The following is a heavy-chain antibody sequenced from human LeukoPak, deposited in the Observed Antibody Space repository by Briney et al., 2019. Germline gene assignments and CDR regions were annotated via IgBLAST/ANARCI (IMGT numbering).Heavy chain of an antibody. CDR1: GYVFIRHW. CDR2: IHPEDSYS. CDR3: ARQNHYYYYMDV. V-gene: IGHV5-51*01. Sequence: GESLKISSKASGYVFIRHWIGWVRQVPGKGLEWMGVIHPEDSYSRYNPAFQGQVTLSVDESTSTAYLQLSSLKASDTAIYYCARQNHYYYYMDVWGRGTAVTVSS. J-gene: IGHJ6*03.